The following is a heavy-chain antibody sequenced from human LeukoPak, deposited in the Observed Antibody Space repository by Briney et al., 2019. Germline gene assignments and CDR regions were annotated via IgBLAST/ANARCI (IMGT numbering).Heavy chain of an antibody. V-gene: IGHV3-74*01. D-gene: IGHD6-13*01. CDR1: GFSFSSYW. J-gene: IGHJ4*02. CDR2: IKTDGSSI. CDR3: ARIPATGTVLDC. Sequence: GGSLRLSCAASGFSFSSYWMHWVRQAPGKGLVWVSRIKTDGSSISYADSVKGRFTISRDNAKNTLYLQMNSLRAEDTAVYYCARIPATGTVLDCWGQGTLVTVSS.